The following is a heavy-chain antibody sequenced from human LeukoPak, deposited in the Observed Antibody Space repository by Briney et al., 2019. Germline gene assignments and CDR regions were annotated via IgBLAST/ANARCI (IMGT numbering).Heavy chain of an antibody. V-gene: IGHV1-69*05. D-gene: IGHD7-27*01. CDR3: ARGDGDRNDLFDY. Sequence: SVKVSCKASGYTFTSYAISWVRQAPGQGLEWMGRIIPIFGTANYAQKFQGRVTITTDESTSTAYMELSSLRSEDTAVYYCARGDGDRNDLFDYWGQGTLVTVSS. CDR2: IIPIFGTA. J-gene: IGHJ4*02. CDR1: GYTFTSYA.